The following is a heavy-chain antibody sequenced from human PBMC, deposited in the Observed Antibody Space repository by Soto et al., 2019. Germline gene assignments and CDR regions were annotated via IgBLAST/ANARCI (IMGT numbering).Heavy chain of an antibody. CDR2: TYYRSKWYN. Sequence: SQTLSLTCAISGDSVSSNSAAWNWIRQSPSRGLEWLGRTYYRSKWYNDYAVSVKSRITINPDTSKNQFSLQLNSVTPEDTAVYYCAREGALAASRWSYYYGMDVWGQGTTVTVSS. CDR1: GDSVSSNSAA. D-gene: IGHD6-6*01. CDR3: AREGALAASRWSYYYGMDV. J-gene: IGHJ6*02. V-gene: IGHV6-1*01.